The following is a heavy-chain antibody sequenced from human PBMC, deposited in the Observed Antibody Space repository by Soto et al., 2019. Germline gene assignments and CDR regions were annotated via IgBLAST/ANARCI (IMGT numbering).Heavy chain of an antibody. CDR3: ARETSGYDFREFDY. Sequence: GGSLRLSCAASGFTFSSYGMHWVRQAPGKGLEWVAVIWYDGSNKYYADSVKGRFTISRDNSKNTLYLQMNSLRAEDTAVYYCARETSGYDFREFDYWGQGTLVTVSS. V-gene: IGHV3-33*01. CDR2: IWYDGSNK. D-gene: IGHD5-12*01. J-gene: IGHJ4*02. CDR1: GFTFSSYG.